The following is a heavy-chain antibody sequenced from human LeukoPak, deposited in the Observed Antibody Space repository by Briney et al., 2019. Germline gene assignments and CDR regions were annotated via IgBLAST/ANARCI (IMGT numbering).Heavy chain of an antibody. V-gene: IGHV4-30-4*08. J-gene: IGHJ5*02. Sequence: PSQTLSLTCTVSGGSISSGGYYWSWIRQPPGKGLEWIGYIYYSGSTYYNPSLKSRVTISVDTSKNQFSLKLSSVTAADTAVYYCARVVGYCSSTSCLNWFDPWGQGTLVTVSS. CDR2: IYYSGST. D-gene: IGHD2-2*03. CDR3: ARVVGYCSSTSCLNWFDP. CDR1: GGSISSGGYY.